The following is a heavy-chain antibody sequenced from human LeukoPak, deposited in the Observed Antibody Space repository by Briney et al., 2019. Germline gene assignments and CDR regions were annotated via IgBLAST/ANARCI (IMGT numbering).Heavy chain of an antibody. D-gene: IGHD3-22*01. J-gene: IGHJ4*02. V-gene: IGHV1-46*01. CDR2: INPSGGTT. CDR3: ARGWGYDSSGYYHDY. CDR1: GYIFTSYN. Sequence: GASVKVSCKASGYIFTSYNMNWVRQAPGQGLEWMGIINPSGGTTNYAQKFQGRVTMTRDTSTSTVYMELSSLRSEDTAVYYCARGWGYDSSGYYHDYWGQGTLVTVSS.